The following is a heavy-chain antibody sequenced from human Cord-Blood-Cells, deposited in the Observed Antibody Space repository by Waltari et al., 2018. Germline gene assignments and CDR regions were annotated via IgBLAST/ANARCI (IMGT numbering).Heavy chain of an antibody. J-gene: IGHJ3*02. D-gene: IGHD7-27*01. V-gene: IGHV4-38-2*02. CDR2: IYHSGST. Sequence: QVQLQESGPGLVKPSETLSLTCTVSGYSISSGYYWGWIRQPPGKGLEWIGSIYHSGSTYYNPALKGRVTISVDTAKNQFSLKRSSVTAADTAVYYCATDPPNWGPRGAVDIWGQGTMVTVSS. CDR3: ATDPPNWGPRGAVDI. CDR1: GYSISSGYY.